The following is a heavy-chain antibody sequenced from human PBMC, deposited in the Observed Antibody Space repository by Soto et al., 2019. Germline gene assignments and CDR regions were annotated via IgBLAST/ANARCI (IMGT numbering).Heavy chain of an antibody. D-gene: IGHD2-15*01. J-gene: IGHJ6*02. Sequence: GGSLRLSCAASGFTFSSYGMHWVRQAPGKGLEWVAVIWYDGSNKYYADSVKVRFTISRDNSKNTLYLQMNSLRAEDTAVYYCATEHLAVVDVPYYFYGMDVSGQGTTFTVSS. CDR3: ATEHLAVVDVPYYFYGMDV. CDR1: GFTFSSYG. CDR2: IWYDGSNK. V-gene: IGHV3-33*01.